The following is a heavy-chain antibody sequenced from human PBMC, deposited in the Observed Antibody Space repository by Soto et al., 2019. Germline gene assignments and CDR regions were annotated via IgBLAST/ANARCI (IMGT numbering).Heavy chain of an antibody. CDR3: ARLPKNWNYDY. J-gene: IGHJ4*02. V-gene: IGHV3-30-3*01. D-gene: IGHD1-7*01. CDR2: ISYDGSNK. Sequence: PGGSLRLPCAASGFTFSSYAMHWVRQAPGKGLEWVAVISYDGSNKYYADSVKGRFTISRDNSKNTLYLQMNSLRAEDTAVYYCARLPKNWNYDYWGQGTLVTVSS. CDR1: GFTFSSYA.